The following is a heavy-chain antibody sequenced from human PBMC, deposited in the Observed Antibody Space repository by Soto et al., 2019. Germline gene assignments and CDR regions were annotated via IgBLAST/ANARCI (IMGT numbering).Heavy chain of an antibody. CDR2: MNPNSGNT. CDR3: ARVNYGDFSFWFDP. Sequence: DSVKVSCKAYGYTFTSYDINWVRQATGQGLEWMGWMNPNSGNTGYAQKSQGRVTMTRNTSISTAYMELSSLRSEDTAVYYCARVNYGDFSFWFDPWGQGTLVTVSS. J-gene: IGHJ5*02. V-gene: IGHV1-8*01. D-gene: IGHD4-17*01. CDR1: GYTFTSYD.